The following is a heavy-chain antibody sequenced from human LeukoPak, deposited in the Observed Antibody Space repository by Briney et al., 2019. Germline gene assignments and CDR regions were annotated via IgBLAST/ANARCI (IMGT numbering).Heavy chain of an antibody. Sequence: PGGSLRLSCAASGFTFSSYEMNWVRQAPGKGLEWVSYISSSGSTIYYADSVKGRFTISRDNAKTSLYLQMNSLRAEDTAVYYCARHRGRQWLPLDYWGQGTLVTVSS. D-gene: IGHD6-19*01. CDR2: ISSSGSTI. J-gene: IGHJ4*02. CDR3: ARHRGRQWLPLDY. V-gene: IGHV3-48*03. CDR1: GFTFSSYE.